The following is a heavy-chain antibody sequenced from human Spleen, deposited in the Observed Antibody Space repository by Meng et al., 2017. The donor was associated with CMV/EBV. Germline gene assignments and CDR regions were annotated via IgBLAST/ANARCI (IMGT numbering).Heavy chain of an antibody. V-gene: IGHV4-61*01. D-gene: IGHD3-3*01. CDR1: GDSVSSGSHY. CDR3: ATGVVLEF. Sequence: SETLSLTCTVSGDSVSSGSHYWTWIRQPPGKGLEWIGYLRDTAYDSGAGDYNPSLKSRVTMSLDASRNQFSMKLTSVTTADTAVYYCATGVVLEFWSPGTLVTVSS. J-gene: IGHJ4*02. CDR2: LRDTAYDSGAG.